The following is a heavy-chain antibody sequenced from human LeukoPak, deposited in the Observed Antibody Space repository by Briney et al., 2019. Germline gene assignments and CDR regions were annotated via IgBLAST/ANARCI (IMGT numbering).Heavy chain of an antibody. J-gene: IGHJ5*02. V-gene: IGHV4-39*07. D-gene: IGHD3-3*01. CDR3: ARDFWSGRNWFDP. Sequence: PSETLSLTWTVSGGSISSSSYSWGWIRQPTGKGPEWIGSIYYSGTTYYNLSLKSRVTISVDTSKKHFSLKLSSVTAADTAVYYCARDFWSGRNWFDPWGQGTLVTVSS. CDR1: GGSISSSSYS. CDR2: IYYSGTT.